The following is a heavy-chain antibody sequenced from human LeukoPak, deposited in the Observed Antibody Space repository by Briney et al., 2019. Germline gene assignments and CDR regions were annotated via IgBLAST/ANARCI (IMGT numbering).Heavy chain of an antibody. V-gene: IGHV3-7*04. J-gene: IGHJ5*02. CDR1: GFTFSTYW. CDR2: IKQDGSEK. Sequence: PGGSLRLSCAASGFTFSTYWMSWVRQAPGKGLEWVANIKQDGSEKNYVDSVKGRFTISRDNAKNSLFLLMNSLRAEDTAVYYCARDQDTFWFDPWGQGTLVTVSS. CDR3: ARDQDTFWFDP.